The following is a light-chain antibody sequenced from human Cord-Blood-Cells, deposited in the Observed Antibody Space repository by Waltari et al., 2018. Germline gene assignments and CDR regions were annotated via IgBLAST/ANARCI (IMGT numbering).Light chain of an antibody. CDR3: SSYAGSNNYV. CDR1: SSDVGGYNY. V-gene: IGLV2-8*01. CDR2: EVS. Sequence: QSALTQPPPASGSPGQSVTISCTGTSSDVGGYNYVPWYQQHPGKAPKLMIYEVSKRPSGVPDRFAGSKSGNTASLTVSGLQAEDEADYYCSSYAGSNNYVFGTGTKVTVL. J-gene: IGLJ1*01.